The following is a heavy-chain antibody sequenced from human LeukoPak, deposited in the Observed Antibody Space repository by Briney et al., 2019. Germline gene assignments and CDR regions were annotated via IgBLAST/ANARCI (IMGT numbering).Heavy chain of an antibody. D-gene: IGHD3-16*01. V-gene: IGHV3-7*05. CDR2: TKQDGSEG. J-gene: IGHJ4*02. CDR3: ARGSTWGGDY. CDR1: GFTFSRSW. Sequence: GGSLRLSCAASGFTFSRSWMSWVREAPGKGLEWVATTKQDGSEGYHVDSVKGRFTISRDNAKNSLYLQMSSLRAEDTAVYYCARGSTWGGDYWGQGTLVTVSS.